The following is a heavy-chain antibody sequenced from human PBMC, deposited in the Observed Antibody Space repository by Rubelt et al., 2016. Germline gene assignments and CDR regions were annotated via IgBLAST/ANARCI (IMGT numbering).Heavy chain of an antibody. CDR3: ARDLVDDYGDYVGY. D-gene: IGHD4-17*01. V-gene: IGHV4-39*07. CDR1: GGSISSSSYY. CDR2: IYHRGST. Sequence: QLQLQESGPGLVKPSETLSLTCTVSGGSISSSSYYWGWIRQPPGQGLEWIGSIYHRGSTYYNTSPKSGGTRAVDTAKNQCSRKLRSVTAADTAVYYCARDLVDDYGDYVGYWGQGTLVTVSS. J-gene: IGHJ4*02.